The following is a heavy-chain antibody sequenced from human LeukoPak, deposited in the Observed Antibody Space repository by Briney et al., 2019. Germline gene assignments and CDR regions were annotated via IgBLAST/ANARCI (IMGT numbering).Heavy chain of an antibody. V-gene: IGHV1-2*02. J-gene: IGHJ5*02. CDR1: GYTFTGYY. CDR2: INPNSGGT. Sequence: ASVKVSCKASGYTFTGYYMHWVRQAPGQGLEWMGWINPNSGGTNYAQKFQGRVTITRYTSISTAYMELSSLRSEDTAVYYCARASNYWFDPWGQGTLVTVSS. CDR3: ARASNYWFDP. D-gene: IGHD4-11*01.